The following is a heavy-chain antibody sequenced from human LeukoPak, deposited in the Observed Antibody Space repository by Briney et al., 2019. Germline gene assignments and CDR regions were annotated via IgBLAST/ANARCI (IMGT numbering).Heavy chain of an antibody. CDR2: MNPNSGNT. J-gene: IGHJ4*02. Sequence: ASVKVSCKASGYTFTSYDINWVRQATGQGLEWMGWMNPNSGNTGYAQKFQGRVTMTRNTSISTAYMELSSLRSEDTAVYYCARGLPGYGGNSEGGPGCWGQGTLVTVSS. D-gene: IGHD4-23*01. CDR1: GYTFTSYD. CDR3: ARGLPGYGGNSEGGPGC. V-gene: IGHV1-8*01.